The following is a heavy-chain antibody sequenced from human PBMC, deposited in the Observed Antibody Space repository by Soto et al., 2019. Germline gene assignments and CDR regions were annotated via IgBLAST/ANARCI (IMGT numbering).Heavy chain of an antibody. Sequence: ASETLSLTCTVSGASVNSENYYWSWIRQPPGKGLEWIGYVYYSGSTNYNPSLKSRATISLDTYKNQFSLKMTSMTSADTAFYYRARGVLRFLQWFYPWGQGTLVTVSS. CDR3: ARGVLRFLQWFYP. CDR1: GASVNSENYY. D-gene: IGHD3-3*01. CDR2: VYYSGST. V-gene: IGHV4-61*01. J-gene: IGHJ5*02.